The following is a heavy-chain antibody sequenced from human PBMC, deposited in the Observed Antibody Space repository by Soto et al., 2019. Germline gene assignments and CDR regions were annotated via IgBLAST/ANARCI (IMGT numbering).Heavy chain of an antibody. CDR3: ARQGYCSNTACYTVDD. J-gene: IGHJ4*02. Sequence: XESLKISLTGSGYSFTNYQLVWVRQMPGKGLEWMGIIYPGDSNTRYSPSFQGQVTISADKSISTAYLQWSSLKASDTAMYFCARQGYCSNTACYTVDDWGQGTLVTVSS. V-gene: IGHV5-51*01. CDR1: GYSFTNYQ. D-gene: IGHD2-2*02. CDR2: IYPGDSNT.